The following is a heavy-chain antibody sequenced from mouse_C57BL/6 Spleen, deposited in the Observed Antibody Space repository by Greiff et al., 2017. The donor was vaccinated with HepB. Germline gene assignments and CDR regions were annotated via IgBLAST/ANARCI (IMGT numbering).Heavy chain of an antibody. CDR2: INYDGSST. D-gene: IGHD1-1*01. Sequence: EVQLVESEGGLVQPGRSMKLSCTASGFTFSDYYMAWVRQVPEKGLEWVANINYDGSSTYYLDSLKSRFIISRDNAKNILYLQMSSLKSEDTATYYCARDTTVVARYFDVWGTGTTVTVSS. CDR1: GFTFSDYY. J-gene: IGHJ1*03. CDR3: ARDTTVVARYFDV. V-gene: IGHV5-16*01.